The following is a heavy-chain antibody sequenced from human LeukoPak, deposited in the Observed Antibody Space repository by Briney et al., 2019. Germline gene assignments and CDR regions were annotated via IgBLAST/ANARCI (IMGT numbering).Heavy chain of an antibody. D-gene: IGHD3-16*01. CDR2: IYTSGST. CDR1: GGSISSYY. J-gene: IGHJ5*02. V-gene: IGHV4-4*09. Sequence: SETLSLTCTVSGGSISSYYWSWIRQPPGKGLEWIGYIYTSGSTNYNPSLKSRVTISVDTSKNQFSLKLSSVTAADTAVFYWSGRRLVFDPWGQGTLVTVSS. CDR3: SGRRLVFDP.